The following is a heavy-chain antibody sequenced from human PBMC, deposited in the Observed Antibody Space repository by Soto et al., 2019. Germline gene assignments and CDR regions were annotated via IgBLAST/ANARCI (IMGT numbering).Heavy chain of an antibody. Sequence: ASVKVSCKASGFSLTGYYFHWIRAAPGQGLEWLGWINPNTGGTTYAQQFQGRVTLTWDTSINTAYMELSSLRPDDTAMYFCARERYQVQSDGMDVWGQGMSVTVSS. D-gene: IGHD4-4*01. CDR3: ARERYQVQSDGMDV. CDR2: INPNTGGT. J-gene: IGHJ6*02. V-gene: IGHV1-2*02. CDR1: GFSLTGYY.